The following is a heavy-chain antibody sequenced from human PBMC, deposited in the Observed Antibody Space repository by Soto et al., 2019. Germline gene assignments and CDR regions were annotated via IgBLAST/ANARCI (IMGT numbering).Heavy chain of an antibody. CDR1: GTSIGNYD. D-gene: IGHD5-12*01. Sequence: PAGTXSLTLTVSGTSIGNYDLSWFRQPPGKGLEWIGYIYYSGSTNYNPSLKSRVSISVDTSKNPFSMTLSSVTAEDTAVYYCATDHVGSGYDRYPNSYYYYGMDVWGQGTTVTVSS. CDR3: ATDHVGSGYDRYPNSYYYYGMDV. CDR2: IYYSGST. V-gene: IGHV4-59*01. J-gene: IGHJ6*02.